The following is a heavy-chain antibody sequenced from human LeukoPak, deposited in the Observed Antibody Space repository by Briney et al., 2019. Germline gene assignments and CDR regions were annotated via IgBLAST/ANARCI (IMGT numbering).Heavy chain of an antibody. V-gene: IGHV4-59*08. J-gene: IGHJ3*02. CDR2: IYYSGST. CDR3: ARQTLWFGELGFDAFDI. D-gene: IGHD3-10*01. Sequence: SETLSLTCTVSGGSISSYYWSWIRQPPGKGLEWIGYIYYSGSTNCNPSLKSRVTISVDTSKNQFSLKLSSVTAADTAVYYCARQTLWFGELGFDAFDIWGQGTMVTVSS. CDR1: GGSISSYY.